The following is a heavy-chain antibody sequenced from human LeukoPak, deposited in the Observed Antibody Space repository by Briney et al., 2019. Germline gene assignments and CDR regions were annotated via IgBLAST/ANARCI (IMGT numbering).Heavy chain of an antibody. CDR1: GGSFSGYY. V-gene: IGHV4-34*01. Sequence: PSETLSLTCAVYGGSFSGYYWSWIRQPPGRGLEWIGEIYHSGSTNFNPSLKSRVTISVETSKDQFSLKLTSVTAADTAVYYCARWVRLGYCSSTSCEDSWGQGTLVTVSS. D-gene: IGHD2-2*01. CDR2: IYHSGST. J-gene: IGHJ4*02. CDR3: ARWVRLGYCSSTSCEDS.